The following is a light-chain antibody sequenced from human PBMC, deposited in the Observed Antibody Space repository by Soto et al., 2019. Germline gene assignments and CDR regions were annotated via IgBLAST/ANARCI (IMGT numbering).Light chain of an antibody. Sequence: QSALTQPPSVSGAPGQRVTISCTGSSSNIGADYGVHWYQQRPGTAPKLLIYDNNNRPSGVPDRFSGSKSDTSASLAITGLQAEDEADYYCQSYDSSLSGWDWVFGGGTKLTVL. V-gene: IGLV1-40*01. CDR3: QSYDSSLSGWDWV. J-gene: IGLJ3*02. CDR2: DNN. CDR1: SSNIGADYG.